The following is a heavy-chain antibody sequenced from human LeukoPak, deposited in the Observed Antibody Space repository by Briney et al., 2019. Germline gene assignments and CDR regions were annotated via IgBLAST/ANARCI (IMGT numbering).Heavy chain of an antibody. CDR1: GYTFTSYD. V-gene: IGHV1-8*01. CDR3: ARGLEGQYYDFWSGYYTGNWFDP. Sequence: ASVKVSCKASGYTFTSYDINWVRQATGKGLEWMGWMNPNSGNTGYAQKFQGRVTMTRNTSIITAYMELSSLRSEDTAVYYCARGLEGQYYDFWSGYYTGNWFDPWGQGTLVTVSS. CDR2: MNPNSGNT. D-gene: IGHD3-3*01. J-gene: IGHJ5*02.